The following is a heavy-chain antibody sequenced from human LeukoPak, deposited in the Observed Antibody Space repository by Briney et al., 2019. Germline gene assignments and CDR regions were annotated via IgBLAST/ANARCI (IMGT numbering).Heavy chain of an antibody. Sequence: GASVKVSCKASGGTFISYAISWVRQAPGQGLEWMGRIIPIFGTANYAQKFQGRVTITTDESTSTAYMELSSLRSEDTAVYYCARGIGPNGVFDYWGQGTLVTVSS. CDR3: ARGIGPNGVFDY. CDR2: IIPIFGTA. CDR1: GGTFISYA. J-gene: IGHJ4*02. V-gene: IGHV1-69*05. D-gene: IGHD2-8*01.